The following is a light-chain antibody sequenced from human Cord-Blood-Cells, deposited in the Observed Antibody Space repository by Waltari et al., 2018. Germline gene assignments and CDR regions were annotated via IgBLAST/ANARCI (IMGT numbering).Light chain of an antibody. CDR2: DTS. Sequence: QAVVTQEPSLTVSPGGSVTLTCGSRTGAVTSGHYPYWFQQKPGHAPRTLIYDTSKKHAWTPARFSGSVLGGKAALTLSGAQPEDEAEYYCLLSYSGARVFGGGTKLTVL. V-gene: IGLV7-46*01. CDR3: LLSYSGARV. CDR1: TGAVTSGHY. J-gene: IGLJ3*02.